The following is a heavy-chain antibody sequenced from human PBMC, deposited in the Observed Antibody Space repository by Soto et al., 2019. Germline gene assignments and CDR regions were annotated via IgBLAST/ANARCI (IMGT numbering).Heavy chain of an antibody. CDR1: GFTFSSYA. J-gene: IGHJ4*02. CDR3: ARASLGYFDY. V-gene: IGHV3-30-3*01. Sequence: PRGALGLSCSASGFTFSSYAMHWVRQAPGKGLEWVAVISYDGSNKYYADSVKGRFTISRDNSKNTLYLQMNSLRAEDTAVYYCARASLGYFDYWGQGTLVTVSS. CDR2: ISYDGSNK. D-gene: IGHD3-16*01.